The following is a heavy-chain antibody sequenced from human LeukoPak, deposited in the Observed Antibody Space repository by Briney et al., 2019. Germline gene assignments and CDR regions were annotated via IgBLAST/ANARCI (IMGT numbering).Heavy chain of an antibody. CDR2: FSGSGGST. Sequence: GGSLRLSCAASGFTFSSYAMSWVRQAPGKGLECISGFSGSGGSTYYADSVKGRFTISRDNSKNTLYLQMNSLRAEDTAVYYCARGAGPWVTTPSDYWGQGTLVTVSS. V-gene: IGHV3-23*01. J-gene: IGHJ4*02. D-gene: IGHD4-17*01. CDR1: GFTFSSYA. CDR3: ARGAGPWVTTPSDY.